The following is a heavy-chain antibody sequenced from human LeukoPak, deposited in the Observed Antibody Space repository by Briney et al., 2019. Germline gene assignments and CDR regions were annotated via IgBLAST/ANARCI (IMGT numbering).Heavy chain of an antibody. CDR3: ARGRLLWFGELSWGMDV. V-gene: IGHV4-59*12. CDR2: IYYSGST. CDR1: GGSISLYY. D-gene: IGHD3-10*01. J-gene: IGHJ6*02. Sequence: SETLSLTCTVSGGSISLYYWNWIRQPPGKGLEWIGYIYYSGSTYYNPSLKSRVTISVDTSKNQFSLKLSSVTAADTAVYYCARGRLLWFGELSWGMDVWGQGTTVTVSS.